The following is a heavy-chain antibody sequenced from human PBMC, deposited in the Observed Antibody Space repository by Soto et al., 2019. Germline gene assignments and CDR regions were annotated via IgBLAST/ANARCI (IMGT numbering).Heavy chain of an antibody. CDR3: ARHFHVPLYYGSGSSYNWFDP. Sequence: QLQLQESGPGLVKPSETLSLTCTVSGGSISSSSYYWGWIRQPPGKGLEWIGSIYYSGSTYYNPSLKSRVTIAVDTSKNQFSLKLSSVTAADTAVYYCARHFHVPLYYGSGSSYNWFDPWGQGTLVTVSS. D-gene: IGHD3-10*01. J-gene: IGHJ5*02. V-gene: IGHV4-39*01. CDR2: IYYSGST. CDR1: GGSISSSSYY.